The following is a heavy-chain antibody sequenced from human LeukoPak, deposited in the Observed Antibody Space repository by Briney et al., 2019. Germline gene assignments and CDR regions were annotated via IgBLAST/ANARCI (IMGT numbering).Heavy chain of an antibody. D-gene: IGHD6-13*01. CDR1: GFTLSRFS. V-gene: IGHV3-64*02. Sequence: PGGSLRLSCAASGFTLSRFSMHWVRQSPGRGLEYVSAINYKGGPTYYADSVKGRFTISTDNSKNTLYLQMTSLRREDMAVYYCARCLGFLIGSTWYPDAFDIWGQGTMVTVSS. CDR2: INYKGGPT. J-gene: IGHJ3*02. CDR3: ARCLGFLIGSTWYPDAFDI.